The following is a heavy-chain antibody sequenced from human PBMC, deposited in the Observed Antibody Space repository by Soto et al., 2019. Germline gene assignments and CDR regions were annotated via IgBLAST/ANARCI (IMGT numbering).Heavy chain of an antibody. V-gene: IGHV3-23*01. J-gene: IGHJ3*02. Sequence: PVRPLIHSYAAVGFTFSGYAISWVRQAPGKGLEWVSAISGSGGSTYYADSVKGRFTISRDNSKNTLYLQMNSLRAEDTAVYYCAKIPHSSSWYLDAFDIWGQGTMVTVSS. CDR3: AKIPHSSSWYLDAFDI. CDR1: GFTFSGYA. CDR2: ISGSGGST. D-gene: IGHD6-13*01.